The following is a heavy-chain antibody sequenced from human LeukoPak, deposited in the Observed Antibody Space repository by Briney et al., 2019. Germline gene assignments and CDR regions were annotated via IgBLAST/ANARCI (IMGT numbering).Heavy chain of an antibody. D-gene: IGHD4-17*01. CDR1: GGSISSGGYS. Sequence: PSQTLSLTCAVSGGSISSGGYSWSWIRQPPGKGLEWIGYIYHSGSTYYNPSLKSRVTISVDRSKNQFSLKLSSVTAADTAVYYCARAVTRSLFDYWGQGTLVTVSS. V-gene: IGHV4-30-2*01. J-gene: IGHJ4*02. CDR2: IYHSGST. CDR3: ARAVTRSLFDY.